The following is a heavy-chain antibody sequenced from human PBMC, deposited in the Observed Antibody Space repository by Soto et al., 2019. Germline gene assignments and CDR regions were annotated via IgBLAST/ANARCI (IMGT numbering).Heavy chain of an antibody. Sequence: EVQLVESGGGLVKPGGSLRLSCAGSGFTLSTAWMNWVRQAPGKGLEWVGRIKSNTAGAAADYAAPVQGRFTISRDDSKNTLYLEMNSLKAEDTAVYYCPSLIPGTHAFDSWGRGTLVTVSS. CDR3: PSLIPGTHAFDS. J-gene: IGHJ4*02. CDR2: IKSNTAGAAA. D-gene: IGHD6-13*01. V-gene: IGHV3-15*07. CDR1: GFTLSTAW.